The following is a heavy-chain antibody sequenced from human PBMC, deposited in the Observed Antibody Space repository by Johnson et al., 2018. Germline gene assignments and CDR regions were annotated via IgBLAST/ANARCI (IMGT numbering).Heavy chain of an antibody. CDR3: ARGVAVAGRAAFFYYYYMDV. V-gene: IGHV3-30*03. J-gene: IGHJ6*03. D-gene: IGHD6-19*01. CDR2: ISYDGTNK. CDR1: GFTFSNYG. Sequence: QLVQSGGGVVQPGRSLRLSCAASGFTFSNYGILWVRQDPGKGLEWVAMISYDGTNKYYGDSVRGRFTISRDNPKNTLYLQMSSLRAEDTAVYYCARGVAVAGRAAFFYYYYMDVWGKGTTVTVSS.